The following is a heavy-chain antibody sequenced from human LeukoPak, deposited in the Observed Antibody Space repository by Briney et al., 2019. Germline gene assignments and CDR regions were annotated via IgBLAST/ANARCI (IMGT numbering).Heavy chain of an antibody. CDR1: GLTFSSYG. D-gene: IGHD3-22*01. CDR3: AKDHTYDSSGYYIVDY. Sequence: SGGSLRLSCAASGLTFSSYGMHWVRQAPGKGLEWVAVISYDGSNKYYADSVKGRFTISRDNSKNTLYLQMNSLRAEDTAVYYCAKDHTYDSSGYYIVDYWGQGTLVTVSS. J-gene: IGHJ4*02. V-gene: IGHV3-30*18. CDR2: ISYDGSNK.